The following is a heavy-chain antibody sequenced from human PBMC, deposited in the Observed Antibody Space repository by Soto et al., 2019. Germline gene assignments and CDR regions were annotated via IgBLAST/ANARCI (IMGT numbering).Heavy chain of an antibody. Sequence: GGSLRLSCAASGFTFSSYAMSWVRQAPGKGLEWVSAISGSGGSTYYANSVKGRFTITTDNSKNTLYLQMNSLRAEDTAVYYCATDMVRGVNRFYYYYGMDVWGQGTTVTVSS. CDR1: GFTFSSYA. CDR2: ISGSGGST. CDR3: ATDMVRGVNRFYYYYGMDV. J-gene: IGHJ6*02. V-gene: IGHV3-23*01. D-gene: IGHD3-10*01.